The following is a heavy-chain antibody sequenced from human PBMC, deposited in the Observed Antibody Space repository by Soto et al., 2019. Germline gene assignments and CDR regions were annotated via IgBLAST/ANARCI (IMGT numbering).Heavy chain of an antibody. J-gene: IGHJ5*02. CDR1: GYSFTNND. V-gene: IGHV1-8*01. CDR3: ARMETFGSLNWCAP. D-gene: IGHD3-16*01. CDR2: MNPGSGDA. Sequence: ASVKVSCKASGYSFTNNDVSWVRRATGQGLEWMGWMNPGSGDAGYAQKFQGRVTMTRDISIATAYMELSSLRSDDTAIYYCARMETFGSLNWCAPWGKGTLVTVSS.